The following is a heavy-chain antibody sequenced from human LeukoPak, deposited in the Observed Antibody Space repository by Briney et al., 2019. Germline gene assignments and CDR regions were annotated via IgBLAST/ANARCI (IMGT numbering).Heavy chain of an antibody. J-gene: IGHJ2*01. Sequence: PSETLSLTCTVSGGSISSYYWSWIRQPPGKGLEWIGYIYYSGSTNYNPSLKSRVTISVDTSKNQFSLKLSSVTAADTAVYYCARNGGMATIHWYFDLWGRGTLVTVSS. V-gene: IGHV4-59*01. CDR3: ARNGGMATIHWYFDL. CDR1: GGSISSYY. CDR2: IYYSGST. D-gene: IGHD5-24*01.